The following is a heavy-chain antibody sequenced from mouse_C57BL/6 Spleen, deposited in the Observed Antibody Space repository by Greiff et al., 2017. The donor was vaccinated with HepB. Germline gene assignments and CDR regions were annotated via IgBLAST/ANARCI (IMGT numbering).Heavy chain of an antibody. CDR1: GFTFSSYA. CDR2: ISDGGSYT. J-gene: IGHJ3*01. D-gene: IGHD1-1*01. V-gene: IGHV5-4*03. CDR3: ARIPLYYYGSPAWFAY. Sequence: EVMLVESGGGLVKPGGSLKLSCAASGFTFSSYAMSWVRQTPEKRLEWVATISDGGSYTYYPDNVKGRFTISRDNAKNNLYLQMSHLKSEDTAMYYCARIPLYYYGSPAWFAYWGQGTLVTVSA.